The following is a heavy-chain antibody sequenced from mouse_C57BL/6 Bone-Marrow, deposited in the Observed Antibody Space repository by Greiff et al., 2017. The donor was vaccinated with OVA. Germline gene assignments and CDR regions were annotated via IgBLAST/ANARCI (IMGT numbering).Heavy chain of an antibody. CDR2: IDPEDGET. J-gene: IGHJ4*01. V-gene: IGHV14-2*01. CDR1: GFNIKDYY. D-gene: IGHD2-3*01. Sequence: VQLQQSGAELVKPGASVKLSCTASGFNIKDYYMHWVKQRTEQGLEWIGRIDPEDGETNYAPKFQGKATITADTSSNTAYLQLSSLTSEDTAVYYCARWLLRGYYAMDYWGQGTSVTVSS. CDR3: ARWLLRGYYAMDY.